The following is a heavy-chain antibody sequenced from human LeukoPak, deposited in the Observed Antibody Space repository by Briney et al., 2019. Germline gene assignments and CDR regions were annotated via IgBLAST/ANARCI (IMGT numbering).Heavy chain of an antibody. J-gene: IGHJ4*02. D-gene: IGHD3-3*01. V-gene: IGHV3-23*01. CDR3: AKVDDFWSGYDDY. Sequence: PGGSLRLSCAASGFTVSSNYMSWVRQAPGKGLEWVSAISGSGGSTYYADSVKGRFTISRDNSKNTLYLQMNSLRAEDTAVYYCAKVDDFWSGYDDYWGQGTLVTVSS. CDR2: ISGSGGST. CDR1: GFTVSSNY.